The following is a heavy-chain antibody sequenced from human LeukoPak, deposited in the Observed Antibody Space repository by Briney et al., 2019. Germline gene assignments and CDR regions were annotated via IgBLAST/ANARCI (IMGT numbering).Heavy chain of an antibody. J-gene: IGHJ4*02. CDR2: ISGSGGST. CDR1: GFTFSSYA. Sequence: PGGSLRLSCAASGFTFSSYAMSWVRQAPGKGLEWVSIISGSGGSTYYADSVKGRFTISRDNSKNTLYLQMNSLRAEDTAVYYCATSPDSTGRAYYWGQGTLVTLSS. V-gene: IGHV3-23*01. CDR3: ATSPDSTGRAYY. D-gene: IGHD2/OR15-2a*01.